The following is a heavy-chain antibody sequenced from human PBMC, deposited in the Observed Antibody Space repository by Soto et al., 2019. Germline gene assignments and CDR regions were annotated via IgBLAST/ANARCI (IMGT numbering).Heavy chain of an antibody. J-gene: IGHJ6*01. CDR2: IYYSGST. CDR3: SRDSIEVAGEIEGNYYYYGMDV. D-gene: IGHD6-19*01. CDR1: GGSVSSGSYY. Sequence: SEPLSRACTFSGGSVSSGSYYWSWSRQPAGRVLEWIGYIYYSGSTSYNPSLKSRVTIYLHKCNNQFSLQLSSVNAADTAVYYFSRDSIEVAGEIEGNYYYYGMDVGGQATT. V-gene: IGHV4-61*01.